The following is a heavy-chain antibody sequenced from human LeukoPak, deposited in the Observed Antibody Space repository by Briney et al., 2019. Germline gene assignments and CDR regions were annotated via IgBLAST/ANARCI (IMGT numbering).Heavy chain of an antibody. J-gene: IGHJ6*02. CDR3: AGHQGYYYGMDV. CDR1: GGSISSYY. Sequence: PSETLSLTCTVSGGSISSYYGSWIRQPAGKGLEWIGRIYTSGSTNYNPSLKSPVTMSVDTSNNQFSLRLSSVTAADTAVYYCAGHQGYYYGMDVWGQGTTVTVSS. CDR2: IYTSGST. V-gene: IGHV4-4*07.